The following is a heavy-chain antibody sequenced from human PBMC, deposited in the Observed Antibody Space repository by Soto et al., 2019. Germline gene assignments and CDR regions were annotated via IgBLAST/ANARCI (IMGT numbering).Heavy chain of an antibody. CDR2: ISGSGGST. V-gene: IGHV3-23*01. CDR3: AKDLTLVVPAYHGYYFDY. D-gene: IGHD2-2*01. CDR1: GFTFSSYS. J-gene: IGHJ4*02. Sequence: GGSLRLSCVVTGFTFSSYSMNWVRQAPGKGLEWVSHISGSGGSTYYADSVKGRFTISRDNSKNTLYLQMNSLRAEDTAVYYCAKDLTLVVPAYHGYYFDYWGQGTLVTVSS.